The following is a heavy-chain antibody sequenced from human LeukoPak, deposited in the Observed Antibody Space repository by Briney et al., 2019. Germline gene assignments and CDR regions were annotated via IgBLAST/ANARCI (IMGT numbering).Heavy chain of an antibody. CDR1: GFTFSSYG. V-gene: IGHV3-23*01. Sequence: GGSLRLSCAASGFTFSSYGMSWVRQAPGKGLEWVSAISGSGRSTYYADSVKGRFTISRDNSKNTLYLQMNSLRAEDTAVYYCAKGVGYCSGGSCQQSDYWGQGTLVTVSS. CDR3: AKGVGYCSGGSCQQSDY. J-gene: IGHJ4*02. CDR2: ISGSGRST. D-gene: IGHD2-15*01.